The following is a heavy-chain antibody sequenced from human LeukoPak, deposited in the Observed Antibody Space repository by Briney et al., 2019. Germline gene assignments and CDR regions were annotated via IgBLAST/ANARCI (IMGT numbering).Heavy chain of an antibody. J-gene: IGHJ4*02. CDR2: IYYSGST. V-gene: IGHV4-39*07. CDR3: AREIAAAGVLFDY. CDR1: GFTVISHY. Sequence: GSLRLSCAASGFTVISHYMNWVRQAPGKGLEWIGSIYYSGSTYYNPSLKSRVTISVDTSKNQFSLKLSSVTAADTAVYYCAREIAAAGVLFDYWGQGTLVTVSS. D-gene: IGHD6-13*01.